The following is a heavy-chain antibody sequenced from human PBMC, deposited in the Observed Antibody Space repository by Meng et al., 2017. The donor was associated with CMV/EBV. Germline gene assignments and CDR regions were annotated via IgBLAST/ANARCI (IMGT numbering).Heavy chain of an antibody. Sequence: LSGAASGFTVSDYWMHWVREPPGKGLVWGARINGDGRSTSYADSVKGRFTISRDNAKNTLYLQMNSLRAEDTAVYYCVRRGYYNVDYWGQGTLVTVSS. D-gene: IGHD3-9*01. CDR2: INGDGRST. CDR3: VRRGYYNVDY. J-gene: IGHJ4*02. CDR1: GFTVSDYW. V-gene: IGHV3-74*01.